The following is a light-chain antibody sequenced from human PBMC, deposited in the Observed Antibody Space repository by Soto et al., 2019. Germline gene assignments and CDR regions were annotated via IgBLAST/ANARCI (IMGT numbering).Light chain of an antibody. CDR2: AAS. J-gene: IGKJ3*01. Sequence: DIQMTQSPSSLSASVGDRVTITCRASQGISDDLAWYQQKPGKVPKLLISAASALQSGVPSRFSGSGSGTDFTLTISSLQPEDVATYYCQKYKSVPPTFGPGTTVDIK. V-gene: IGKV1-27*01. CDR3: QKYKSVPPT. CDR1: QGISDD.